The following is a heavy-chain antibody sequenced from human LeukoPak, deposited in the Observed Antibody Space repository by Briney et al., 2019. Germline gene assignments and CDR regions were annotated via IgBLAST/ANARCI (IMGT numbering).Heavy chain of an antibody. V-gene: IGHV3-23*01. Sequence: PGGSLRLSCAASGFTFSSYAMSWVRQAPGKGLEWVSAISGSGGSTYYADSVKGRFTISRDNSKNTLYLQTNSLRAEDTAVYYCAKDGTVTTSQDAFDIWGQGTMVTVSS. CDR2: ISGSGGST. CDR1: GFTFSSYA. D-gene: IGHD4-17*01. J-gene: IGHJ3*02. CDR3: AKDGTVTTSQDAFDI.